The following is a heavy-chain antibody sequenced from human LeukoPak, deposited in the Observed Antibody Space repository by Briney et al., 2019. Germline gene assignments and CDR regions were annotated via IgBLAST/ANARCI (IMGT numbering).Heavy chain of an antibody. V-gene: IGHV3-11*04. CDR3: ARDRDFWSGYYSV. J-gene: IGHJ4*02. CDR2: ISNSGRNM. Sequence: GGSLRLSCAASGFTFSDYYMSWVRQARWKGLEWISYISNSGRNMFYGDSVKGRFTIYRDNAKNSLYLQMTSLRAEDTAVYYCARDRDFWSGYYSVWGQGTLVTVSS. D-gene: IGHD3-3*01. CDR1: GFTFSDYY.